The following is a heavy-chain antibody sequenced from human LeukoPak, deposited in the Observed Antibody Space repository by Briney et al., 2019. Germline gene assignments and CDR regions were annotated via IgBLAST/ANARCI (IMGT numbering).Heavy chain of an antibody. Sequence: GGSLRLSCAASGFTLSSYEMNWVRQAPGKGLEWVSYISSSGSTIYYADSVKGRFTISRDNSRNTLYLQMNSLRAEDTAVYYCAKDRAYYSDSSGYYLVRAYDYWGQGTLVTVSS. D-gene: IGHD3-22*01. CDR3: AKDRAYYSDSSGYYLVRAYDY. J-gene: IGHJ4*02. CDR1: GFTLSSYE. CDR2: ISSSGSTI. V-gene: IGHV3-48*03.